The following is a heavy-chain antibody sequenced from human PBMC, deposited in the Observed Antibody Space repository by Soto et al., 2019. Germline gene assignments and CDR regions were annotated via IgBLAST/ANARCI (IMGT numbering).Heavy chain of an antibody. CDR2: ISSSSSTI. CDR1: GFTFSSYS. Sequence: GSLRLSCAASGFTFSSYSMNWVRQAPGKGLEWVSYISSSSSTIYYADSVKGRFTISRDNAKNSLYLQMNSLRDEDTAVYYCARAGGSSSWYWDYYYYYGMDVWGQGTTVTVSS. J-gene: IGHJ6*02. CDR3: ARAGGSSSWYWDYYYYYGMDV. D-gene: IGHD6-13*01. V-gene: IGHV3-48*02.